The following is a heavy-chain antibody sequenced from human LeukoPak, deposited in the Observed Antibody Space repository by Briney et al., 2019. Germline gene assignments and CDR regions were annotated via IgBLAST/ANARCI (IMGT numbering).Heavy chain of an antibody. CDR1: GYTFTGYY. V-gene: IGHV1-2*02. J-gene: IGHJ1*01. CDR2: INPNSGGT. D-gene: IGHD3-22*01. Sequence: ASVKVSCKASGYTFTGYYMHWVRQAPGQGLEWMGWINPNSGGTNYAQKFQGRVTMTRDTSISTAYMELSRLRSDDTAVYYCARGDSSGYYYLQHWGQGTLVTVSS. CDR3: ARGDSSGYYYLQH.